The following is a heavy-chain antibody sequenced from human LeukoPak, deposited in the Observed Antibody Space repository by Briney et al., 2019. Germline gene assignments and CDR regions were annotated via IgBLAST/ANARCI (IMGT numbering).Heavy chain of an antibody. CDR1: GGTFSSYA. D-gene: IGHD1-14*01. Sequence: ASVKVSCKASGGTFSSYAISWVRQAPGQGLEWMGGIIPIFGTANYAQKFQGRVTITTDESTSTAYMELSRLRSDDTAVYYCASFTASNNRIFDYWGQGTLVTASS. CDR2: IIPIFGTA. J-gene: IGHJ4*02. CDR3: ASFTASNNRIFDY. V-gene: IGHV1-69*05.